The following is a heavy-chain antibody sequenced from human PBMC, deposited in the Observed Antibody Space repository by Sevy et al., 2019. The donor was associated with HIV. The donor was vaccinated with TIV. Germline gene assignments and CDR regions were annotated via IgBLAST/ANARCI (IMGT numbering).Heavy chain of an antibody. Sequence: SETLSLTCTVSGGSLNSYYWSWIRQPPGKGLEWIGSIYYTGSTNYNPSLKSRVTISVDMSKNQFSLKLSSVTAADTAVYYCARSGSSGLFDPWGQGTLVTVSS. CDR2: IYYTGST. CDR3: ARSGSSGLFDP. CDR1: GGSLNSYY. J-gene: IGHJ5*02. V-gene: IGHV4-59*01. D-gene: IGHD3-22*01.